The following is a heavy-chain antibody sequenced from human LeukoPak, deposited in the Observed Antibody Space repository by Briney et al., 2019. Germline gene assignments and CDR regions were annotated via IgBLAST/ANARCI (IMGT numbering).Heavy chain of an antibody. CDR2: ISGSGGST. J-gene: IGHJ5*02. D-gene: IGHD3-3*01. Sequence: GGSLRHSCAASGFTFSSYAMSWVRQAPGKGLVWVSAISGSGGSTYYADSVKGRFTISRDNSNNTLYLQMNSLRAEDTAVYYCAKLGVNEQYYDFWSGLKSNWFDPWGQGTLVTVSS. CDR1: GFTFSSYA. V-gene: IGHV3-23*01. CDR3: AKLGVNEQYYDFWSGLKSNWFDP.